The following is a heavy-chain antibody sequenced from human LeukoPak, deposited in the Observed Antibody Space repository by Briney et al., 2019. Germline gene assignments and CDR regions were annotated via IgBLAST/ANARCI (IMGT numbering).Heavy chain of an antibody. J-gene: IGHJ5*02. CDR1: GFNFNDYD. CDR2: IGSSGDTST. V-gene: IGHV3-48*03. Sequence: GGSLRLSCEASGFNFNDYDINWVRQSPGKGLEWLSSIGSSGDTSTYYADSIKGRFTICRDNAKNTVNLHLNGLRVDGTAVYYCVRNLGDCDSDTCPIWFDPWGQGTLVTVSS. D-gene: IGHD2-21*02. CDR3: VRNLGDCDSDTCPIWFDP.